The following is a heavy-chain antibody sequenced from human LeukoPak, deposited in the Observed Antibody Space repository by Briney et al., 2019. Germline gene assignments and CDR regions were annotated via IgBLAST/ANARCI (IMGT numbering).Heavy chain of an antibody. D-gene: IGHD1-1*01. CDR1: GGSIGSYSYY. J-gene: IGHJ4*02. V-gene: IGHV4-39*01. CDR3: ASEVQRYDY. Sequence: PSETLSLTCTVSGGSIGSYSYYWAWIRQPPGKGLEWIGSIQYSGTTYPHPSLGSRVTISVDTSKTQLSLELSSATAAETGVYYSASEVQRYDYWGQGTLVTVSS. CDR2: IQYSGTT.